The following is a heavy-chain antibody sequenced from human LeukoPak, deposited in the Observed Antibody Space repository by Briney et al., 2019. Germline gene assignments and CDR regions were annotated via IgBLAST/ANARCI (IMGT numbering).Heavy chain of an antibody. D-gene: IGHD2-2*01. V-gene: IGHV4-59*01. CDR2: IYYSGST. CDR3: ARVGCSSTSCAYFDY. Sequence: SETLSLTCTVSGGSISSYYWSWIRQPPGKGLEWIGYIYYSGSTNYNPSLKSRVTISVDTSKNQFSLKLSSVTAADTAVYYCARVGCSSTSCAYFDYWGQGTLVTVSS. CDR1: GGSISSYY. J-gene: IGHJ4*02.